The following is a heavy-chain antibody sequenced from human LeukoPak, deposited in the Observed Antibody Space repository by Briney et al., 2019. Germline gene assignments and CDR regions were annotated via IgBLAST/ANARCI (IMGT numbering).Heavy chain of an antibody. CDR1: GGSFSSYY. J-gene: IGHJ3*02. D-gene: IGHD2-2*01. CDR3: ARVPDIVVVRGGIDAFDI. CDR2: IYYSGST. Sequence: SETLSLTCAVYGGSFSSYYWSWIRQPPGKGLEWIGYIYYSGSTNYNPSLKSRVTISVDTSKNQFSLKLSSVTAADTAVYYCARVPDIVVVRGGIDAFDIWGQGTMVTVSS. V-gene: IGHV4-59*01.